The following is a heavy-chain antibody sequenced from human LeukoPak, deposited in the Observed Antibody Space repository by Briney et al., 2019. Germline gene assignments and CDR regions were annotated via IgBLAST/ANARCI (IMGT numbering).Heavy chain of an antibody. CDR1: GGSFSGYY. CDR3: ARGNGSGSYSP. Sequence: SETLSLTCAVYGGSFSGYYWSWIRQPPGKGLEWIGEINHSGSTNYNPSLKSRVTISVDTSKNQFSLKLSSVTAADTAVYYCARGNGSGSYSPWGQGTLVTVSS. J-gene: IGHJ5*02. D-gene: IGHD3-10*01. CDR2: INHSGST. V-gene: IGHV4-34*01.